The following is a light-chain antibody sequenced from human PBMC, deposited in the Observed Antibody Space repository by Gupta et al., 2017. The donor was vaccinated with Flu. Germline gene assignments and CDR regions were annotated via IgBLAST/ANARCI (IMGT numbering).Light chain of an antibody. CDR2: EDN. CDR1: NLGQRF. CDR3: QAYDSGILV. J-gene: IGLJ2*01. V-gene: IGLV3-1*01. Sequence: SFDLTQPASVSVSPGQTATITCVGENLGQRFVHWDQQKAGQSPLLVIYEDNKRPSGIPGRFSGSNSHSSVALTITGAQAVDEADYYCQAYDSGILVFGGGTRLTVL.